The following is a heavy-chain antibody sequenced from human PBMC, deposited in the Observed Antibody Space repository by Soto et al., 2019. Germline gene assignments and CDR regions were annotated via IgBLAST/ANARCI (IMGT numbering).Heavy chain of an antibody. CDR3: TRARAGVPTAMDYYYYYCMVV. CDR2: IRSKAYGGTT. D-gene: IGHD2-2*01. Sequence: PGGSLRLSCTASGFTFGDYAMSLFRQAPGKGLEWGGFIRSKAYGGTTEYAASVKGRFTISRDDSKSIAYLQMNSLKTEDTAVYYCTRARAGVPTAMDYYYYYCMVVRGQGTTVSVSS. J-gene: IGHJ6*02. CDR1: GFTFGDYA. V-gene: IGHV3-49*03.